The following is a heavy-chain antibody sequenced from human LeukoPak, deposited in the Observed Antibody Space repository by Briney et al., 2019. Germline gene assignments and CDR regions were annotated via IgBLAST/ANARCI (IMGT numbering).Heavy chain of an antibody. CDR3: ARGIMIVVVITRVNWFDP. CDR1: GGSFSGYY. V-gene: IGHV4-34*01. Sequence: PSETLSLTCAVYGGSFSGYYWSWIRQPPGKGLEWIGEINHSGSTNYNPSLKSRVTISVDTSKNQFSLELSSVTAADTAVYYCARGIMIVVVITRVNWFDPWGQGTLVTVSS. J-gene: IGHJ5*02. CDR2: INHSGST. D-gene: IGHD3-22*01.